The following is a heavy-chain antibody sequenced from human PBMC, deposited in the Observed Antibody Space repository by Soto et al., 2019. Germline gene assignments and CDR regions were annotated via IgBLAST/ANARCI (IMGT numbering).Heavy chain of an antibody. J-gene: IGHJ4*02. CDR3: AKEWVYDSSGWSFDY. CDR2: ISDDRSNK. V-gene: IGHV3-30*18. D-gene: IGHD3-22*01. CDR1: GFTFSSYG. Sequence: QVQLVESGGGVVQPGRSLRLSCAASGFTFSSYGMHWVRQAPGKGLEWVAVISDDRSNKYYADSVKGRFTISRDNSKNTLYLQMNSLRAEDTAVYYCAKEWVYDSSGWSFDYWGQGTLVTVSS.